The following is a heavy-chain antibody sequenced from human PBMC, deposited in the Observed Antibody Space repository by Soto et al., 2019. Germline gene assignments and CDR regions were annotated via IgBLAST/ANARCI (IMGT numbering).Heavy chain of an antibody. J-gene: IGHJ6*02. V-gene: IGHV4-30-4*01. D-gene: IGHD6-13*01. CDR2: IYYSGST. CDR3: ARVVGYSSSLYVGSYSYGLVG. CDR1: GGSISSGDYY. Sequence: TLSLTCTVSGGSISSGDYYWSWIRQPPGKGLEWIGYIYYSGSTYYNPSLKSRVTISVDTSKNQFSLKLSSVTAAGTAVYYCARVVGYSSSLYVGSYSYGLVGWGPGTTVTVS.